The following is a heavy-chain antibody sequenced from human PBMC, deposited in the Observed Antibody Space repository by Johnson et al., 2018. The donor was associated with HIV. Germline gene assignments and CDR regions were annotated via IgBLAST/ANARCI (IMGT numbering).Heavy chain of an antibody. V-gene: IGHV3-33*06. Sequence: HVQLVESGGGVVQPGRSLRLSCAASGFTFSSYGMHWVRQAPGKGLEWVAVVWYDGSNKYYADSVKGRFTISRDNSKNTLYLQMNSLRAEDTAVYYCAKDFVTHGAFDIWGQGTMVTVSS. CDR3: AKDFVTHGAFDI. J-gene: IGHJ3*02. CDR1: GFTFSSYG. D-gene: IGHD2-21*01. CDR2: VWYDGSNK.